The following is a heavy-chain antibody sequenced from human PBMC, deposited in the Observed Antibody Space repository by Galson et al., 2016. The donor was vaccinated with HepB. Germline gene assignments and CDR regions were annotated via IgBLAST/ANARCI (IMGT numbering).Heavy chain of an antibody. CDR2: IYWDGDD. V-gene: IGHV2-5*02. J-gene: IGHJ3*02. D-gene: IGHD3-3*01. Sequence: PALVKPTQTLTLTCTCSGFSLSTSGVAVGWIRQPPGKALEWLALIYWDGDDRSSPALQNRLTIAKDTSKNQVVLTMTNMDPADTATYYCANRLYYSFWRGYYDAFDIWGPGTMVTVSS. CDR1: GFSLSTSGVA. CDR3: ANRLYYSFWRGYYDAFDI.